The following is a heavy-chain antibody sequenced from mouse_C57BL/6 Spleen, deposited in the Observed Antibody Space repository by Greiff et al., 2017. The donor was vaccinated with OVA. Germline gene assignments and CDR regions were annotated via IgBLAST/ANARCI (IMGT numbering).Heavy chain of an antibody. Sequence: VQLQQSGADLAKPGASVKLSCKASGYTFTSYWMHWVKQRPGQGLEWIGYINPSSGYTKYNQKFKDKATLTADKSSSTAYMQLSSLTYEDSAVYYCARYYGSSMYYFDYWGQGTTLTVSS. CDR3: ARYYGSSMYYFDY. CDR2: INPSSGYT. D-gene: IGHD1-1*01. J-gene: IGHJ2*01. CDR1: GYTFTSYW. V-gene: IGHV1-7*01.